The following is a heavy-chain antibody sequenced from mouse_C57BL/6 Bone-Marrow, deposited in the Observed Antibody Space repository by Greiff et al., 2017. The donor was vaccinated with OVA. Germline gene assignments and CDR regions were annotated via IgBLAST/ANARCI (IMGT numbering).Heavy chain of an antibody. CDR1: GFTFSDYY. CDR2: INYDGSST. D-gene: IGHD1-1*01. CDR3: AREPITTVVATDWYFDV. Sequence: EVKLMESEGGLVQPGSSMKLSCTASGFTFSDYYMAWVRQVPEKGLEWVANINYDGSSTYYLDSLKSRFIISRDNAKNILYLQMSSLKSEDTATYYCAREPITTVVATDWYFDVWGTGTTVTVSS. J-gene: IGHJ1*03. V-gene: IGHV5-16*01.